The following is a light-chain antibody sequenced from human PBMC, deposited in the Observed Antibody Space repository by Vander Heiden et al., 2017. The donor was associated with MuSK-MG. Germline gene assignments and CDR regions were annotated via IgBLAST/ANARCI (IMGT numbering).Light chain of an antibody. CDR2: AAS. Sequence: DIQMTQSPSSLSASVGDRVTITCRASQSISSYLNWYQQKPGKAPKLLIYAASSLQSGVPSRFSGSGSGTDFTRTISSLQPEDFATYYCQQSYRTLQWTFGQGTKVXIK. CDR3: QQSYRTLQWT. J-gene: IGKJ1*01. CDR1: QSISSY. V-gene: IGKV1-39*01.